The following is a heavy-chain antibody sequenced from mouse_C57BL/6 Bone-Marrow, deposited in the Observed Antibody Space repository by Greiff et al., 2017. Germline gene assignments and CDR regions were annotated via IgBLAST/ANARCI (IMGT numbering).Heavy chain of an antibody. CDR1: GYTFTSYW. Sequence: VQLQQPGAELVMPGASVKLSCKASGYTFTSYWMHWVKQRPGQGLEWIGEIDPSDSYTNYNQKFKGKSTLTVDKSSSTAYMQLSSLTSEDSAVXYCARSTVVATDYWGQGTTLTVSS. J-gene: IGHJ2*01. CDR3: ARSTVVATDY. V-gene: IGHV1-69*01. D-gene: IGHD1-1*01. CDR2: IDPSDSYT.